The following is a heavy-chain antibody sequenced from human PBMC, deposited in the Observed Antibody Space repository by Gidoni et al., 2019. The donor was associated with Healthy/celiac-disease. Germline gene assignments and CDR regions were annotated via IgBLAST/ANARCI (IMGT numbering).Heavy chain of an antibody. CDR1: GYTFTGYY. CDR3: ARGPLVGSSWYYFDY. CDR2: INPNSGGT. Sequence: QVQLVQSGAEVKKPGASVKVSCQASGYTFTGYYMHWVRQAPGQGLEWMGWINPNSGGTNYAQKFQGRVTMTRDTSISTAYMELSRLRSDDTAVYYCARGPLVGSSWYYFDYWGQGTLVTVSS. D-gene: IGHD6-13*01. J-gene: IGHJ4*02. V-gene: IGHV1-2*02.